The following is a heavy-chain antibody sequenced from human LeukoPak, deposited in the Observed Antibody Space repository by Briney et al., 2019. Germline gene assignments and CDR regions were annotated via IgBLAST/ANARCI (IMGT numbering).Heavy chain of an antibody. Sequence: GGSLRLSCVASGFTFSSYAMTWVRQAPGKGLEWVSAISGSGGTTYYADSVKGRFTISRDNSKNTLYLQMNSLRAEDTAVYYCARDDRLGIDYWGQGTLVTVSS. CDR2: ISGSGGTT. D-gene: IGHD7-27*01. V-gene: IGHV3-23*01. J-gene: IGHJ4*02. CDR3: ARDDRLGIDY. CDR1: GFTFSSYA.